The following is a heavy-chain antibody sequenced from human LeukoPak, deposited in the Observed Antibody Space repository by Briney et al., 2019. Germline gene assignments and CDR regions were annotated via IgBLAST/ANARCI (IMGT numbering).Heavy chain of an antibody. J-gene: IGHJ4*02. CDR3: ARDSSGQDGGNRH. V-gene: IGHV3-48*04. Sequence: GGSLRLSCAASGFTFSSYSVNWVRQAPGKGLEWVSYISSSSDTIYYADSVKGRFTISRDNAKNTLFLQMNSLRAEDTAVYYCARDSSGQDGGNRHWGQGTLVTVSS. CDR2: ISSSSDTI. D-gene: IGHD4-23*01. CDR1: GFTFSSYS.